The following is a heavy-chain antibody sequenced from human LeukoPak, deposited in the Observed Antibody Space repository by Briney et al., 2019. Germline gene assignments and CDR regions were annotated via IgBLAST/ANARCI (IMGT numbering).Heavy chain of an antibody. Sequence: GASVNVSCKASGYTFTSYYMHWVRQAPGQGLEWMGIINPSGGSTSYAQKFQGRVTMTTDTSTSTAYMELRSLRSDDTAVFYCARARYSSSPPDVWGQGTTVTVSS. J-gene: IGHJ6*02. CDR3: ARARYSSSPPDV. CDR2: INPSGGST. V-gene: IGHV1-46*01. D-gene: IGHD6-6*01. CDR1: GYTFTSYY.